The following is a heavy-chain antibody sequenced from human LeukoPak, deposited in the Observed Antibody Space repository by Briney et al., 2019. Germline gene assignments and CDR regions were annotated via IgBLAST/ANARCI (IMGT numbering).Heavy chain of an antibody. D-gene: IGHD3-16*01. CDR1: GGSFSGYY. J-gene: IGHJ4*02. CDR3: ARAHMYYDYIWGSYCRYYFDY. Sequence: SETLSLTCAVYGGSFSGYYWSWIRQPPGKGLEWIGEINHSGSTNYNPSLKSRVTISVDTSKNQFSLKLSSVTAADTAVYYCARAHMYYDYIWGSYCRYYFDYWGQGTLVTVSS. V-gene: IGHV4-34*01. CDR2: INHSGST.